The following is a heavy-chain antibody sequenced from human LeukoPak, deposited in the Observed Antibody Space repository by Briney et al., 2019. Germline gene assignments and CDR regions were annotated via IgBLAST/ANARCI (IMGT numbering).Heavy chain of an antibody. V-gene: IGHV4-59*01. CDR1: GGSISSYY. CDR3: ARVVPGYCSTTSCYDVDAFDI. CDR2: IYYSGST. Sequence: SETLSLTCTVSGGSISSYYWSWIRQPPGKGLEWIGYIYYSGSTNYNPSLKSRVTISVDTSKNQFSLKLSSVTAADTAVYYCARVVPGYCSTTSCYDVDAFDIWGQGTRVTVSS. D-gene: IGHD2-2*01. J-gene: IGHJ3*02.